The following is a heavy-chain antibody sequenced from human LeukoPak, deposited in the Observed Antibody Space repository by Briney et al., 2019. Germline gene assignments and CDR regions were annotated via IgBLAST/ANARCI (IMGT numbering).Heavy chain of an antibody. Sequence: GGSLRLSCVASGFAFSSYEMSWIRQAPGKGLEWVSFISGDGRAIHYADSVKGRFTISADNARNSVFLQMNSLRAEDTAVYYCATSLSGWFGPSAYYCGQGALVTVSS. V-gene: IGHV3-48*03. CDR3: ATSLSGWFGPSAYY. CDR2: ISGDGRAI. CDR1: GFAFSSYE. D-gene: IGHD6-19*01. J-gene: IGHJ4*02.